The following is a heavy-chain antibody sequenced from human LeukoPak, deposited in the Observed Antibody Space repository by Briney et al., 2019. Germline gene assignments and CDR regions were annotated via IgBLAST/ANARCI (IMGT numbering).Heavy chain of an antibody. CDR2: IAPSGGSI. D-gene: IGHD6-19*01. CDR1: GFAFSSYS. CDR3: ARLAGSRSPWYLDL. V-gene: IGHV3-21*04. Sequence: PGGSLRLSCTTFGFAFSSYSMNWVRQAPGKGLDWVSSIAPSGGSIFYADSVKGRFSISRDNAKNSLFLQMYSLGADDTAVYYCARLAGSRSPWYLDLWGRGTLVTVSS. J-gene: IGHJ2*01.